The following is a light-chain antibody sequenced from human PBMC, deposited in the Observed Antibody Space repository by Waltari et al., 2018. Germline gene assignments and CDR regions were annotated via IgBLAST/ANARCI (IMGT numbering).Light chain of an antibody. CDR1: QGIRSY. CDR3: QQYYSYPPA. CDR2: AAS. J-gene: IGKJ4*01. V-gene: IGKV1-8*01. Sequence: AIRMTQSPSSFSASTGDRVTITCRASQGIRSYLAWYQQKPGKAPKLLIYAASTLESGVPSSFSGSGCGTGFTLTISCLQSEDFATYYCQQYYSYPPAFGGGTKVEIK.